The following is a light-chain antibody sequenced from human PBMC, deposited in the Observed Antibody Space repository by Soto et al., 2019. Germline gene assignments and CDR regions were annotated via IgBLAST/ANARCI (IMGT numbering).Light chain of an antibody. J-gene: IGKJ1*01. CDR2: TSF. Sequence: IQMTQSPSSLSASVGDRVSITCRASQSIGTFLNWYQQKPGEAPNLLIHTSFTLYSGVPSRFSGTGSGTDFTLTINSLQPEDFATYFCQQAFSAEWTFGQGTKVDIK. V-gene: IGKV1-39*01. CDR1: QSIGTF. CDR3: QQAFSAEWT.